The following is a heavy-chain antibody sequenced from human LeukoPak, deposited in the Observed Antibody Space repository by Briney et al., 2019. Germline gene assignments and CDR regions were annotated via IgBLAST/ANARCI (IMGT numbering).Heavy chain of an antibody. CDR2: FDPEDGET. CDR3: ASRFDWLLIFDY. CDR1: GYTLTELS. V-gene: IGHV1-24*01. Sequence: ASVKVSCTVSGYTLTELSMHWVRQAPGKGLEWMGDFDPEDGETIYAQKFQGRVTMTEDTSTDTAYMELSSLRSEDTAVYYCASRFDWLLIFDYWGLGTLVTVSS. D-gene: IGHD3-9*01. J-gene: IGHJ4*02.